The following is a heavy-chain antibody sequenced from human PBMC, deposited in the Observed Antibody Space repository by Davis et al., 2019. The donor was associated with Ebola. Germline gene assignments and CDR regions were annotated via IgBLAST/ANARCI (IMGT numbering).Heavy chain of an antibody. J-gene: IGHJ5*02. CDR3: TRGKWFDP. Sequence: SVKVSCKASGYTFISYDIHWVRQAPGQGLEWMGRVIPILGTADYAQRFQGRVTITADTSTHTAYMELSRLRSDDTAMYYCTRGKWFDPWGQGTLVAVSS. CDR2: VIPILGTA. CDR1: GYTFISYD. V-gene: IGHV1-69*04.